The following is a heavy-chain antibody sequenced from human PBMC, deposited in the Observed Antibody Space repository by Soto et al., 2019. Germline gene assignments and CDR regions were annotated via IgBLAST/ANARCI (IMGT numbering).Heavy chain of an antibody. CDR1: GYTFTGYY. V-gene: IGHV1-2*04. J-gene: IGHJ4*02. D-gene: IGHD1-26*01. CDR2: INPNSGGT. Sequence: ASVKVSSKASGYTFTGYYMHWVRQAPGQGLEWMGWINPNSGGTNYAQKFQGWVTMTRDTSISTAYMELSRLRSDDTAVYYCARIGGVGATGDYWGQGTLVTVSS. CDR3: ARIGGVGATGDY.